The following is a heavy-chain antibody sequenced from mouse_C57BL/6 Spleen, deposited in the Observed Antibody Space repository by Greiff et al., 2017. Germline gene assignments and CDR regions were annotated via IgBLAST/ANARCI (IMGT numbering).Heavy chain of an antibody. V-gene: IGHV5-2*01. Sequence: DVQLVESGGGLVQPGESLKLSCESNEYEFPSHDMSWVRKTPEKRLELVAAINSDGGSTYYPDTMERRFIISRDNTKKTLYLQMSSLRSEDTALYYCARSPYYYGSYWYFDVWGTGTTVTVSS. CDR2: INSDGGST. J-gene: IGHJ1*03. CDR1: EYEFPSHD. CDR3: ARSPYYYGSYWYFDV. D-gene: IGHD1-1*01.